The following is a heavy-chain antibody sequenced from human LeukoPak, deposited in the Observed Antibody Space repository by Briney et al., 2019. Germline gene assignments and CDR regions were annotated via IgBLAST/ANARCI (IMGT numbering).Heavy chain of an antibody. V-gene: IGHV4-4*07. CDR2: IYTSGST. Sequence: PSETLSLTCTVSGVSISSYYWSWIRQPAGKGLEWIGRIYTSGSTNYNPSLKSRVTMSVDTSKNQFSLKLTSVTAADTAVYYCARDTYYYDSSGYSVLDPWDQGTLVTVSS. CDR3: ARDTYYYDSSGYSVLDP. CDR1: GVSISSYY. J-gene: IGHJ5*02. D-gene: IGHD3-22*01.